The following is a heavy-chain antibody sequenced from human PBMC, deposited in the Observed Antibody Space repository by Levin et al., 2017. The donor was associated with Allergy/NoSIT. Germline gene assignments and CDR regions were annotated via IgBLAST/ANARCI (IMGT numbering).Heavy chain of an antibody. J-gene: IGHJ4*02. CDR2: ISQSGTGT. Sequence: SCAASGFTFSSYAMTWVRQAPGKGLEWVSDISQSGTGTYHADSVKGRFTISRDNSKNTRYLQMNSLRVEDTAVYYCARDLGNWKRNYFDYWGQGTLVTVSS. D-gene: IGHD3-16*01. CDR3: ARDLGNWKRNYFDY. V-gene: IGHV3-23*01. CDR1: GFTFSSYA.